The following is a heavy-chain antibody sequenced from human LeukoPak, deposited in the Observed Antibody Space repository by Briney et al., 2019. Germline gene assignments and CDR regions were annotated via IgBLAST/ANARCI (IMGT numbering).Heavy chain of an antibody. CDR3: LVEPTYYLDV. CDR1: GLSFSGSG. Sequence: GGSLSLSCAVSGLSFSGSGTHWVRQASGNGLGWVGRIRSRADTYATTYAASVTGWLTTPRDDSKNTAYLQMNNLKTEDTAVYYCLVEPTYYLDVWGKGTAVTVSS. CDR2: IRSRADTYAT. V-gene: IGHV3-73*01. J-gene: IGHJ6*03.